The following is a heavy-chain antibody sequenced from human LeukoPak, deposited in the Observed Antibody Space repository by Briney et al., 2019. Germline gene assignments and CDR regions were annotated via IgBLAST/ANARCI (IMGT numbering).Heavy chain of an antibody. CDR3: ARDKKGTDYYGSGIPYYYYGMDV. J-gene: IGHJ6*02. D-gene: IGHD3-10*01. CDR1: GYTFTGYY. V-gene: IGHV1-2*04. Sequence: GASVKVSCKASGYTFTGYYMHWVRQAPGQGLEWMGWINPNSGGTNYAQKFQGWVTMTRDTSISTAYMELSRLRSDDTAVYYCARDKKGTDYYGSGIPYYYYGMDVWGQGTTVTVSS. CDR2: INPNSGGT.